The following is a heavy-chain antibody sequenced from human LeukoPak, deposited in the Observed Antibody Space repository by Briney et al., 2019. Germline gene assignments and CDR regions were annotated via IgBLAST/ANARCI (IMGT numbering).Heavy chain of an antibody. CDR2: TSYDGSNK. Sequence: GRSLRLSCAASGFTFNNYAIHWVRQAPGKGLEWVAFTSYDGSNKYYADSVKGRFTISRDNSKNTLSLQVNSLRAEDTAVYYCASQETYYYDNSGYYYSPLDYWGQETLVTVSS. V-gene: IGHV3-30-3*01. CDR3: ASQETYYYDNSGYYYSPLDY. CDR1: GFTFNNYA. D-gene: IGHD3-22*01. J-gene: IGHJ4*02.